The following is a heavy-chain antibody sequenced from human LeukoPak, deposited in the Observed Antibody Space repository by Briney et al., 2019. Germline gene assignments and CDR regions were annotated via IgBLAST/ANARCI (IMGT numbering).Heavy chain of an antibody. Sequence: GGSLRLSCAASGFTFNTFNMNWVRQAPGKGLEWVSSITSGGDYIYYADSVKCRFTTSRDNAKNSLSLQLNSLRVEDTAVYYCARGHYDVLAASYKWTPDYWGQGTLVTVSS. CDR1: GFTFNTFN. CDR2: ITSGGDYI. V-gene: IGHV3-21*01. CDR3: ARGHYDVLAASYKWTPDY. J-gene: IGHJ4*02. D-gene: IGHD3-9*01.